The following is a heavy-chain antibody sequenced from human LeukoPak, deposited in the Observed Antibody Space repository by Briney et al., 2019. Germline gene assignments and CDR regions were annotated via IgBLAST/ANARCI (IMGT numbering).Heavy chain of an antibody. J-gene: IGHJ5*02. CDR1: GGTFSSYA. CDR3: ARGYYGSGSYYISWFDP. CDR2: IIPILGIA. V-gene: IGHV1-69*04. Sequence: GSSVTVSCKASGGTFSSYAISWVRQAPGQGLEWMGRIIPILGIANYAQKFQGRVTITADKSTSTAYMELSSLRSEDTAVYYCARGYYGSGSYYISWFDPWGQGTLVTVSS. D-gene: IGHD3-10*01.